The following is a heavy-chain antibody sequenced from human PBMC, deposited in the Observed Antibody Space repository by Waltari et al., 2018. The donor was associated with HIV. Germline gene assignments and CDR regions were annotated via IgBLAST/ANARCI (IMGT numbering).Heavy chain of an antibody. CDR2: IKQDGSEK. CDR1: GFTFSSYW. D-gene: IGHD1-26*01. CDR3: ARRRGSYCLDY. J-gene: IGHJ4*02. V-gene: IGHV3-7*01. Sequence: EGQLVESGGGLVQPGGSLRLPCAACGFTFSSYWMRWVRQAPGKGLEWVANIKQDGSEKYYVDSVKGRFTISRDNAKNSLYLQMNSLRAEDTAVYFCARRRGSYCLDYWGQGTLVTVSS.